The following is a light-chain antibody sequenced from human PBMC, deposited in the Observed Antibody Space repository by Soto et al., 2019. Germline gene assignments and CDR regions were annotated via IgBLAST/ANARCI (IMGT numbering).Light chain of an antibody. CDR2: ENN. CDR3: GTWDSSLSIGV. J-gene: IGLJ3*02. Sequence: QSVLTQPPSVSAAPGQKVTISCSGSSSNIENNYVSWYQQLPATAPKLLIYENNKRPSGIPDRFSGSKSGTSATLGITGRQTGDEADYYCGTWDSSLSIGVFGGGTKLTVL. CDR1: SSNIENNY. V-gene: IGLV1-51*02.